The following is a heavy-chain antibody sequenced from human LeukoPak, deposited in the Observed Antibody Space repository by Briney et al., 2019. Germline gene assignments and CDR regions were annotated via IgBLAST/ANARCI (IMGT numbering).Heavy chain of an antibody. Sequence: GGSLRLSCAASGFTFSSYSMNWVRQAPGKGLEWVSSISSSSSYIYYADSVKGRFTISRDNSKNTLYLQMNSLRAEDTAVYYCARAQVLIVVVPFDYWGQGTLVTVSS. V-gene: IGHV3-21*01. CDR1: GFTFSSYS. CDR2: ISSSSSYI. CDR3: ARAQVLIVVVPFDY. J-gene: IGHJ4*02. D-gene: IGHD2-2*01.